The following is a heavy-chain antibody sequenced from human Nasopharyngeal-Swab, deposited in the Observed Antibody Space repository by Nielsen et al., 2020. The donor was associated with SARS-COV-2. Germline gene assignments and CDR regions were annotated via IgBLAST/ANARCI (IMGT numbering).Heavy chain of an antibody. Sequence: GESVKISWAASGFTFRSYWMSWVRPASGKGLEWVANIKQDGSEKYYVDSVKGRFTISRDNAKNSLYLQMNSLRAEDTAVYYCARTIAAAGPYGMDVWGQGTTVTVSS. V-gene: IGHV3-7*03. J-gene: IGHJ6*02. CDR3: ARTIAAAGPYGMDV. CDR2: IKQDGSEK. D-gene: IGHD6-13*01. CDR1: GFTFRSYW.